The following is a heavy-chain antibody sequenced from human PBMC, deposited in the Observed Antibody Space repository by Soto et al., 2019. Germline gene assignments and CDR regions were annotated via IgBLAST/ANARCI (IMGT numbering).Heavy chain of an antibody. Sequence: QVQLVQSGAEVKQPWSSVKVSCQASGVTFSSFAISWVRQAPGPGLEWMGGIIPIFRTPNYAQNFQGRGTITADEYTSPVYLELSRLRSDDTAVYYCARSTGSGFRPGTHRFNWFDPWGQGTLVTISS. D-gene: IGHD5-12*01. CDR1: GVTFSSFA. CDR2: IIPIFRTP. V-gene: IGHV1-69*01. J-gene: IGHJ5*02. CDR3: ARSTGSGFRPGTHRFNWFDP.